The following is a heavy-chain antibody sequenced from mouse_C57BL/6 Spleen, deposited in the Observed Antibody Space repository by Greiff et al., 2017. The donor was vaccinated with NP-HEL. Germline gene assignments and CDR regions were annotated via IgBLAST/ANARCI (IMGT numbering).Heavy chain of an antibody. CDR2: ISGGGGNT. CDR3: AREGGTHFDY. Sequence: EVNVVESGGGLVKPGGSLKLSCAASGFTFSSYTMSWVRQTPEKRLEWVATISGGGGNTYYPDSVKGRFTISRDNAKNTLYLQMSSLRSEDTALYYCAREGGTHFDYWGQGTTLTVSS. CDR1: GFTFSSYT. D-gene: IGHD3-3*01. J-gene: IGHJ2*01. V-gene: IGHV5-9*01.